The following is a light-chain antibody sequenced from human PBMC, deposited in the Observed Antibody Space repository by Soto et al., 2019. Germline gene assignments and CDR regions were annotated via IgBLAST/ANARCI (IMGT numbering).Light chain of an antibody. CDR3: QQYNNWPVT. CDR1: QSVSSSY. J-gene: IGKJ1*01. Sequence: EIVLTQPPGTLSLFPGERATLSCSTSQSVSSSYLAWYQQKPGQAPRLLIYGASSRATGIPDRFSGSGSGTEFTLTISSLQSEDFAVYYCQQYNNWPVTFGQGTKVDIK. CDR2: GAS. V-gene: IGKV3-20*01.